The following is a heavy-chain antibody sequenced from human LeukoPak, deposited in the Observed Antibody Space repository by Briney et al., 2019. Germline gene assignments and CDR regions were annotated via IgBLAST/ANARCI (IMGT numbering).Heavy chain of an antibody. D-gene: IGHD3-10*01. CDR1: GYTLTGYH. J-gene: IGHJ4*02. V-gene: IGHV1-2*02. CDR3: ARDAYTMVRGYHNPPGY. CDR2: INPNSGGT. Sequence: GASVKDSCKDSGYTLTGYHMYGVRQAAGRGLEWMGWINPNSGGTNYAQKFQGRVTMTRDTSISTAYMELSRLRSDDTAVYYCARDAYTMVRGYHNPPGYWGQGTLVTVSS.